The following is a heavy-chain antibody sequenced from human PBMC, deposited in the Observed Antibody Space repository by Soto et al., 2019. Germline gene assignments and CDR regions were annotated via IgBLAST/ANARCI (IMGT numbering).Heavy chain of an antibody. CDR3: ARQVRCPIPHDGWLSPVTS. CDR1: GDSIISDDSF. J-gene: IGHJ5*02. Sequence: QVRLLESGPEMVKPSGTLSLTCTGSGDSIISDDSFWGWIRRPPGQGLEWGGIISHKGDTFYNPPLASRLTMSLGASNSQFYLRLASVTAAYAGVYSSARQVRCPIPHDGWLSPVTSWGQGTQVTVSS. D-gene: IGHD3-22*01. V-gene: IGHV4-39*01. CDR2: ISHKGDT.